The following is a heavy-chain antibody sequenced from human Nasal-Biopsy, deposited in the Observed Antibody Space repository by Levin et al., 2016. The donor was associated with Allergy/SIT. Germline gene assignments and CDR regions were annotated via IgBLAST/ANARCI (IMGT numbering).Heavy chain of an antibody. D-gene: IGHD1-26*01. J-gene: IGHJ4*02. V-gene: IGHV4-4*02. CDR2: IHHSGRT. CDR1: GGSMIADHW. Sequence: SETLSLTCAVSGGSMIADHWWTWARQPPGKGLEWVGEIHHSGRTNYNSSLKSRVTISIDKSRKQFSLNLNSVTAADTAVYYCAREGVGSPGLDWGPGTLVTVSP. CDR3: AREGVGSPGLD.